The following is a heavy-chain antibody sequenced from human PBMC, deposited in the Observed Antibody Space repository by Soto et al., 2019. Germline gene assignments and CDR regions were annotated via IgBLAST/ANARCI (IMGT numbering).Heavy chain of an antibody. CDR3: VRDGFDDSDTERLYFDN. J-gene: IGHJ4*02. CDR1: GFTFSSYE. V-gene: IGHV3-48*03. D-gene: IGHD3-22*01. CDR2: ISSSGSSI. Sequence: EVQLVESGGHLVQPGGSLRLSCAASGFTFSSYEMNWVRQAPGKGLEWVSYISSSGSSIYYADSVKSRFTISRDNAKNSQFLQMDSLRADDTATYFCVRDGFDDSDTERLYFDNWGQGTLVTVSS.